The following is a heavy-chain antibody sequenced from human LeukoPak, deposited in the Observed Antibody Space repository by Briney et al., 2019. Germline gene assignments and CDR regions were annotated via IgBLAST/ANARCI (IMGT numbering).Heavy chain of an antibody. J-gene: IGHJ4*02. CDR2: ISGSGGST. CDR3: AKTLTAYYYGSGSHEFDC. CDR1: GFTFSSYA. D-gene: IGHD3-10*01. Sequence: GGSLRLSCAASGFTFSSYAVSWVRQAPGKGLEWVSAISGSGGSTYYAGSVKGRFTISRDNSKNTLYLQMNSLRAEDTAVYYCAKTLTAYYYGSGSHEFDCWGQGTLVTVSS. V-gene: IGHV3-23*01.